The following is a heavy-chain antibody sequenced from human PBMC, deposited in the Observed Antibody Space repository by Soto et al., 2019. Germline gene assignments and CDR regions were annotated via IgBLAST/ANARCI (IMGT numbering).Heavy chain of an antibody. CDR3: AKNGYEYSTSSPWFDP. V-gene: IGHV3-23*01. CDR1: GFTLSNYA. CDR2: ISSSGDDT. J-gene: IGHJ5*02. Sequence: GXSLKLSCAASGFTLSNYAINWVHQAPGKGLEWVSSISSSGDDTYYPDSVKGRFTISRDNSRNTLYLQMNSLRAEDTAIYYCAKNGYEYSTSSPWFDPWGQGTLVTVSS. D-gene: IGHD6-6*01.